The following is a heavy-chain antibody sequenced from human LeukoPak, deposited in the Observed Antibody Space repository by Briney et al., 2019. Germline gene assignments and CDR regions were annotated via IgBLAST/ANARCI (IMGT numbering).Heavy chain of an antibody. D-gene: IGHD3-10*01. Sequence: PGGSLRLSCAASGFTFSSYAMSWVRQAPGKGLEWVSAISGSGGSTYYADSVKGRFTISRDNSKNTLYLQMNSLRAEDTAVYYCAKDDKERRFSPTYFDYWGQGTLVTVSS. CDR1: GFTFSSYA. J-gene: IGHJ4*02. CDR3: AKDDKERRFSPTYFDY. CDR2: ISGSGGST. V-gene: IGHV3-23*01.